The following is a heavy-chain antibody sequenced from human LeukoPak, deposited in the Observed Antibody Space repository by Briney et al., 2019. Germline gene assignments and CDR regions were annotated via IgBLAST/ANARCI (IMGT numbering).Heavy chain of an antibody. CDR1: GGTFTSSA. Sequence: SVKISCKASGGTFTSSAISWVRQAPGQGLEWMGGIIPIFGTANYAQKFQGRVTITADESTSTAYMELSSLRSEDTAVYYCASAVDTAHSRTKYYFDYWGQGTLVTVSS. D-gene: IGHD5-18*01. CDR2: IIPIFGTA. V-gene: IGHV1-69*01. CDR3: ASAVDTAHSRTKYYFDY. J-gene: IGHJ4*02.